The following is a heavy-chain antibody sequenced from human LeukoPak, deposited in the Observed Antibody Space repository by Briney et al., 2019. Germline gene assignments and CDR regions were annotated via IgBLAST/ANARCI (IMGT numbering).Heavy chain of an antibody. D-gene: IGHD3-22*01. V-gene: IGHV3-21*04. Sequence: GGSLRLSCAASGFTFSSYSMNWVRQAPGKGLEWVSSISSSSSYIYYADSVKGRFTISRDNSKNTLYLQMNSLGAEDTAVYYCARGPDSHSNDYWGQGTLVTVSS. CDR1: GFTFSSYS. CDR2: ISSSSSYI. J-gene: IGHJ4*02. CDR3: ARGPDSHSNDY.